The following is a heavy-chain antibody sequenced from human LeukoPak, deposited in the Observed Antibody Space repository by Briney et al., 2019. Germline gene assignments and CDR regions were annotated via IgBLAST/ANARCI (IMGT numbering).Heavy chain of an antibody. D-gene: IGHD3-22*01. Sequence: QPGGSLRLSCAGSGFIFSSYSMNWVRQAPGKGLEWVSYISSSSSSIYYADSVKGRFTISRDNAKNSLYLQMNSLRAEDTAVYYCARDFHRRLYDSSGYYIYWGQGTLVTVSS. V-gene: IGHV3-48*01. CDR2: ISSSSSSI. CDR3: ARDFHRRLYDSSGYYIY. J-gene: IGHJ4*02. CDR1: GFIFSSYS.